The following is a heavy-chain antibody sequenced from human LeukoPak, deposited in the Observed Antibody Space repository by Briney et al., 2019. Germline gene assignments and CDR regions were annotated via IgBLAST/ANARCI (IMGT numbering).Heavy chain of an antibody. Sequence: SQTLSLTCAISGDSVSSNSVTWNWIRQSPSRGLEWVGRTYYRSTWYNDYAVSMRGRITVNPDTSKNQFSLHLNSVTPEDTAVYYCARRLTQYDCFDPWGQGILVTVSS. CDR3: ARRLTQYDCFDP. V-gene: IGHV6-1*01. CDR1: GDSVSSNSVT. J-gene: IGHJ5*02. CDR2: TYYRSTWYN. D-gene: IGHD2-2*01.